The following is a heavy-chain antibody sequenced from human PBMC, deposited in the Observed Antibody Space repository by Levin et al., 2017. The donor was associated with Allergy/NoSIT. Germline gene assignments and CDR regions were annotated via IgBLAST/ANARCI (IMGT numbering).Heavy chain of an antibody. CDR2: IHYTGST. D-gene: IGHD2-2*01. V-gene: IGHV4-59*01. J-gene: IGHJ1*01. Sequence: TSETLSLTCTVSGGSISSYYWSWIRRPPGKGLEWIGYIHYTGSTAYNPSLKSRVTISVDTSKNQFSLKLSSVTAADTAVYYCARGSTSWAWSLQHWGQGTLVTVSS. CDR1: GGSISSYY. CDR3: ARGSTSWAWSLQH.